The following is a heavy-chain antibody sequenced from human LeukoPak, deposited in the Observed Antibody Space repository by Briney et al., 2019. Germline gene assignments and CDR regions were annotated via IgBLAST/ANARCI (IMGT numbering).Heavy chain of an antibody. CDR1: GYTFTSYY. J-gene: IGHJ3*02. Sequence: ASVKVSCKASGYTFTSYYMHWVRQAPGQGLEWMGIINPSGGSTNYAQKFQGRVTMTRDTSTSTVYMELSSLRSEDTAVYYCAREGVSDAFDIWGQGTMVTVSS. CDR3: AREGVSDAFDI. CDR2: INPSGGST. D-gene: IGHD3-10*01. V-gene: IGHV1-46*01.